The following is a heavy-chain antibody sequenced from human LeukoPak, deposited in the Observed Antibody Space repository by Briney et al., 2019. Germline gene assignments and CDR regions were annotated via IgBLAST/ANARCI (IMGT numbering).Heavy chain of an antibody. CDR2: FDPEDGET. Sequence: ASVKVSCKFSGYTLTELSMHWVRQAPGKGLEWMGGFDPEDGETIYAQKFQGRVTMTEDTSTDTAYMELSSLRSEDTAVYYCASAYSSSWSFDYWGQGTLVTVSS. CDR1: GYTLTELS. CDR3: ASAYSSSWSFDY. J-gene: IGHJ4*02. V-gene: IGHV1-24*01. D-gene: IGHD6-13*01.